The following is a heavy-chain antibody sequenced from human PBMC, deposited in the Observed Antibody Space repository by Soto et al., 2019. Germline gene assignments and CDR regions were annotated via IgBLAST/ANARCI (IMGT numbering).Heavy chain of an antibody. D-gene: IGHD2-8*01. CDR2: IYPGDSDT. Sequence: GESLKISCKGSGYSFTSYWIGWVRQMPGKGLEWMGIIYPGDSDTRYSPSFQGQVTISADKSISTAYLQWSSLKASDTAMYYCARGIGYCTNGVCYTRGRNWFDPWGQGTLVTVSS. CDR3: ARGIGYCTNGVCYTRGRNWFDP. V-gene: IGHV5-51*01. J-gene: IGHJ5*02. CDR1: GYSFTSYW.